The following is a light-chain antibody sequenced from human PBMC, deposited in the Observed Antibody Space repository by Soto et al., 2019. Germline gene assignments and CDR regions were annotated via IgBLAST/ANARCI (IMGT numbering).Light chain of an antibody. CDR3: SSYTSSSTLLYV. Sequence: QSALTQPASVSGSPGQSITISCTGTSSDVGGYNYVSWYQQHPGKATKLMIYDVSNRTSGVSNRFSGSKSGNTASLTISGLQAEDEADYYCSSYTSSSTLLYVFGTGTKVTVL. V-gene: IGLV2-14*01. J-gene: IGLJ1*01. CDR1: SSDVGGYNY. CDR2: DVS.